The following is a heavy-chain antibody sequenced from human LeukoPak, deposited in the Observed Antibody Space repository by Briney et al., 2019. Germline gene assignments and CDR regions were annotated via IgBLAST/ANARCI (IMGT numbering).Heavy chain of an antibody. J-gene: IGHJ3*01. CDR1: GFNFSSTD. V-gene: IGHV3-66*01. Sequence: GGSLRLSCVASGFNFSSTDINWVRQAPGKGLEWVSLINSGGTTYYPYSVTGRFHIARDNSKNKMFLQMNSLSAEASGVYYCAREWREAQKDAFDFWGQGTMVTVSS. D-gene: IGHD1-26*01. CDR3: AREWREAQKDAFDF. CDR2: INSGGTT.